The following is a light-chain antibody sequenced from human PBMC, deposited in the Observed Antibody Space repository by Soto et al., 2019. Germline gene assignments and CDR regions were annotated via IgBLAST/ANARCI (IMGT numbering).Light chain of an antibody. CDR1: QSVTIN. V-gene: IGKV3-15*01. CDR2: GAS. CDR3: QQYNDWWT. J-gene: IGKJ1*01. Sequence: EIVMTQSPATLSVSPGERATLSCRASQSVTINLAWYQQKPGQAPRLLIYGASTRATGIPARFSGGGSGTEFTLTISSLQSEDSAVYYRQQYNDWWTFGQGTQVEIK.